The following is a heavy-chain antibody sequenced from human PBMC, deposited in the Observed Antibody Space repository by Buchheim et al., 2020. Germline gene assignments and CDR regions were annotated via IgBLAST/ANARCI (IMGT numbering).Heavy chain of an antibody. CDR2: IGPKTGDP. D-gene: IGHD2-8*02. Sequence: QVQLVQSGAEVKKPGASMKVSCKASGYTFIGYYIHWVRRAPGQGLEWMGWIGPKTGDPKYAQKFQGRVTMTRDTSINTAYMELSSLTSDDTAVYYCARKMGVYYFDYWGQGTL. CDR3: ARKMGVYYFDY. J-gene: IGHJ4*02. V-gene: IGHV1-2*02. CDR1: GYTFIGYY.